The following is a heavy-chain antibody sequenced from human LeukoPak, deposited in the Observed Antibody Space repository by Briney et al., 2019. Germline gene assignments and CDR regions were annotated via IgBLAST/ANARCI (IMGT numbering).Heavy chain of an antibody. CDR3: ARNPPYCTSTSCYNDY. J-gene: IGHJ4*02. CDR2: INPNSGGT. Sequence: ASVKVSCRASGYTFTIYYMHWVRQAPGQGLEWMGWINPNSGGTSYAQRFQGRVTMTRDTSISTAYMELSGLTSDDTAVYYCARNPPYCTSTSCYNDYWGQGTLVTVSS. CDR1: GYTFTIYY. D-gene: IGHD2-2*02. V-gene: IGHV1-2*02.